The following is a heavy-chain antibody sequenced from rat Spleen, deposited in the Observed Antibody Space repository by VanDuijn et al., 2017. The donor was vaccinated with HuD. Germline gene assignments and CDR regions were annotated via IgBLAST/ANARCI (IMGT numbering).Heavy chain of an antibody. V-gene: IGHV5S10*01. J-gene: IGHJ1*01. CDR1: GFTFSDHF. CDR3: ARAGYLRDWYFDF. D-gene: IGHD2-2*01. CDR2: IKHDGTGT. Sequence: EVQLVESGGGLVQPGRSLKLSCEVSGFTFSDHFMAWVRQAPAKGLEWVATIKHDGTGTYYRDSVKGRFTISRDNAKSTLFLQMDSLRSEDTATYYCARAGYLRDWYFDFWGPGTMVTVSS.